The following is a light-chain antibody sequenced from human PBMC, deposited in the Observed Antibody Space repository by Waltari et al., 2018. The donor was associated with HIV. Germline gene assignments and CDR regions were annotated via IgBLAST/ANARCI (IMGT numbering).Light chain of an antibody. CDR2: RNN. V-gene: IGLV1-47*01. CDR3: AAWDDSLSGVV. J-gene: IGLJ2*01. Sequence: QSVLTQPPSASGTPGQRVTISCSGSSSNIGRNYVYWYPQLPGTAPKLLIYRNNQRPSGVPDRFSGSKSGTSASLAISGLRSEDEADYYCAAWDDSLSGVVIGGGTKLTVL. CDR1: SSNIGRNY.